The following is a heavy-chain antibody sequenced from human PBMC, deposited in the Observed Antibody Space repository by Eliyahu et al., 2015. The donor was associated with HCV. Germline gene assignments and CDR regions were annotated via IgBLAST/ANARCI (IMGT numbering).Heavy chain of an antibody. CDR2: ISESGDST. D-gene: IGHD3-3*01. V-gene: IGHV3-23*01. J-gene: IGHJ6*02. CDR1: GFPFGGYA. Sequence: EVQLLESGGGLVQPGGSLRLSCAASGFPFGGYAMSWVRQAPGKGLEWVSSISESGDSTYYADSVKGRFTISRDNSKNTLNVQMNSLRAEDTAVYYCAKGTLRFNLYGMDVWGQGSTVTVSS. CDR3: AKGTLRFNLYGMDV.